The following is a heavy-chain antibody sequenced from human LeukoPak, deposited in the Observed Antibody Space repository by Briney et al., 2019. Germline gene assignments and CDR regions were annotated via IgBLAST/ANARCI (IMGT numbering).Heavy chain of an antibody. CDR1: GFVFTSYG. D-gene: IGHD4-17*01. CDR3: ARGPPRDYGEIFDY. Sequence: ASVKVSCKASGFVFTSYGFTWVRQAPGQGLEWMGWISANDGKTHYSEKHQGRVTMSTDTVTSTAYMELRSLRSDDTAVYYCARGPPRDYGEIFDYWGQGTLVTVSS. J-gene: IGHJ4*02. V-gene: IGHV1-18*01. CDR2: ISANDGKT.